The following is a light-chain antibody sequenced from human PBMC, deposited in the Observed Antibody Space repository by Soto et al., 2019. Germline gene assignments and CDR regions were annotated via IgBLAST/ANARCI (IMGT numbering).Light chain of an antibody. V-gene: IGLV2-14*02. CDR3: TSFTSSSTWV. Sequence: QSALTQPASVSGSPGQSITISCTGASSDVGSFNLVSWYQQHPGKAPKLMIYEVSHWPSGVSNRFSGSKSGNTASLTISGLQAEDEADYYCTSFTSSSTWVFGGGTKLTVL. CDR1: SSDVGSFNL. J-gene: IGLJ3*02. CDR2: EVS.